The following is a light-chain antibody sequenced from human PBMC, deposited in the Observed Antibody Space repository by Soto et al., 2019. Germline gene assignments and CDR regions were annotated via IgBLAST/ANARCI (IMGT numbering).Light chain of an antibody. Sequence: EIVLTHSPATLSLSPCERAALSSRASQSVSSNLAWYQQKPGQAPRLLIYDVSNRATGIPARFSGSGSGTDFTLTISSLEPEDFAIYYCQQRNYWQVTFGQGTRLEIK. V-gene: IGKV3D-11*02. CDR1: QSVSSN. CDR3: QQRNYWQVT. J-gene: IGKJ5*01. CDR2: DVS.